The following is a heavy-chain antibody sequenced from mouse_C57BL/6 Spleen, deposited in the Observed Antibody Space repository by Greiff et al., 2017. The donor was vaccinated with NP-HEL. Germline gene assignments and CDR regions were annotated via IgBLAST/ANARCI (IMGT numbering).Heavy chain of an antibody. V-gene: IGHV5-6*01. CDR2: ISSGGSYT. Sequence: EVQGVESGGDLVKPGGSLKLSCAASGFTFSSYGMSWVRQTPDKRLEWVATISSGGSYTYYPGSVKGRFTISRDNAKNTLYLQMSSLKSEDTAMYYCARHNYDYGSSLYWYFDVWGTGTTVTVSS. D-gene: IGHD1-1*01. J-gene: IGHJ1*03. CDR1: GFTFSSYG. CDR3: ARHNYDYGSSLYWYFDV.